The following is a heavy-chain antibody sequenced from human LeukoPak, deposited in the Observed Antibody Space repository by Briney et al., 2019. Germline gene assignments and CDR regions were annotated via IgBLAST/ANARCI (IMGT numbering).Heavy chain of an antibody. CDR1: GYTFTSYG. D-gene: IGHD3-22*01. J-gene: IGHJ5*02. CDR3: ARLSVSSGTNWFDP. CDR2: ISAYNGNT. Sequence: ASVKVSCKASGYTFTSYGISWVRQAPGQGLEWMGWISAYNGNTNYVQKLQGRVTMTTDTSTSTAYMELRSLRSDDTAVYYCARLSVSSGTNWFDPWGQGTLVTVSS. V-gene: IGHV1-18*01.